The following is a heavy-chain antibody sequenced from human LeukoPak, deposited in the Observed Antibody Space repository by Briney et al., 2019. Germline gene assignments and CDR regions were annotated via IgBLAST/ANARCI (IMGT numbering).Heavy chain of an antibody. V-gene: IGHV3-74*01. J-gene: IGHJ5*02. CDR1: GFTFSNYW. D-gene: IGHD3-22*01. CDR2: INSDGINT. CDR3: ARDLGQYYDTSDNWFDP. Sequence: SGGSLRLPCAASGFTFSNYWMHWVRQAPGKGLVWVSRINSDGINTSYADSVKGRFTISRDNAKNTLNLQMNSLRAEDTAVYYCARDLGQYYDTSDNWFDPWGQGTLVTVSS.